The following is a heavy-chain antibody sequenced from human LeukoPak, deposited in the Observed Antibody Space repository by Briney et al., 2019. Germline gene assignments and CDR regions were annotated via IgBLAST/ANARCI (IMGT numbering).Heavy chain of an antibody. J-gene: IGHJ4*02. D-gene: IGHD5-18*01. V-gene: IGHV6-1*01. CDR3: AREGSYTSGSLHLDY. CDR2: TFRRSKWFN. CDR1: GDSVSSTSAT. Sequence: SQTLSLTCAISGDSVSSTSATWNWIRQSPSGGLEWLGRTFRRSKWFNDYAVSVKSRVTINPDTSKNQFSPHLNSVTPEDTAVYYCAREGSYTSGSLHLDYWGQGTLVTVSS.